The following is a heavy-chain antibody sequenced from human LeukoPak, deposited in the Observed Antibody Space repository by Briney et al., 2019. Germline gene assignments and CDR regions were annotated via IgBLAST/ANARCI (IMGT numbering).Heavy chain of an antibody. CDR3: ARDYTAYFP. J-gene: IGHJ5*02. CDR2: IKTDGSEK. D-gene: IGHD3-9*01. Sequence: GGSVRLSCEASGFTFSSYWMSWVRQAPGKGLEWVANIKTDGSEKYYVDSVKGRFTISRDNAKNSLYLQMNSLRAEDTAVYYCARDYTAYFPWGQGTLVIVSS. CDR1: GFTFSSYW. V-gene: IGHV3-7*03.